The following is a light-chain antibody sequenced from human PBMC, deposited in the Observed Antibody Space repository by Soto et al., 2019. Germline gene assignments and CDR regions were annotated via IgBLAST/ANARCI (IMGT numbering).Light chain of an antibody. CDR1: QSVSSGY. V-gene: IGKV3-20*01. CDR3: QQYGSSPYT. J-gene: IGKJ2*01. Sequence: EIVLTQSPGTLSLSPGERATLSCRASQSVSSGYLAWYLQKPGQAPRLLIYAASYRATGIPDRFSGSGSVTDFTLTISRLEPEDFAVYYCQQYGSSPYTFVQGTKLEIK. CDR2: AAS.